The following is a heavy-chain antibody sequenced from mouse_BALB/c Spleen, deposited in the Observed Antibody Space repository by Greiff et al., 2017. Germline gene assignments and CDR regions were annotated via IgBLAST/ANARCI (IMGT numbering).Heavy chain of an antibody. CDR1: GFTFTDYY. CDR2: IRNKANGYTT. CDR3: AREGDVYDKDFYAMDY. J-gene: IGHJ4*01. D-gene: IGHD2-2*01. Sequence: EVMLVESGGGLVQPGGSLRLSCATSGFTFTDYYMSWVRQPPGKALEWLGFIRNKANGYTTEYSASVKGRFTISRDNSQSILYLQMNTLRAEDSATYYCAREGDVYDKDFYAMDYWGQGTSVTVSS. V-gene: IGHV7-3*02.